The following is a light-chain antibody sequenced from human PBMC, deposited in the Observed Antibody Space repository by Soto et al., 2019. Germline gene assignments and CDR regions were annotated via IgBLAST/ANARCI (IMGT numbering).Light chain of an antibody. CDR2: AAS. V-gene: IGKV1-6*01. CDR3: RQDYNYPLT. CDR1: QGIRND. Sequence: AIQMTQSPSSLSASVGDRVTITCRASQGIRNDLGWYQQKPGKAPKLLIYAASSLQSGVPSRFSGSGSGTDFTLTISSLQPEDVATYYCRQDYNYPLTLGQGTKVGIK. J-gene: IGKJ1*01.